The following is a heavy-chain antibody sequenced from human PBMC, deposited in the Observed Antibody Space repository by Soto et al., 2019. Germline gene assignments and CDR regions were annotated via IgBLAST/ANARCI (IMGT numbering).Heavy chain of an antibody. CDR1: GFTFDNAW. Sequence: EVQLVESGGGLVKPGGSLRLSCAASGFTFDNAWMTWVRQAPGKGLEWVGRIKSKTDGGTTDCASPVKGRFTISRDDSINTLYLQMNSLKTEDPAMYYCTTDLPWSYGALGYWGQGTLVTVSS. J-gene: IGHJ4*02. CDR3: TTDLPWSYGALGY. V-gene: IGHV3-15*01. CDR2: IKSKTDGGTT. D-gene: IGHD1-26*01.